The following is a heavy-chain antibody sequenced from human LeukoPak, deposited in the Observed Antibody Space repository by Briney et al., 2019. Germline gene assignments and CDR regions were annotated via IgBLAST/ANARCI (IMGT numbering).Heavy chain of an antibody. CDR2: INPNSGGT. Sequence: ASATVSCKASGYTFTCYYMHWVRQAPGQGLEWMGWINPNSGGTNYAQKFQGRVTMTRDTSISTAYMELSRLRSDDTAVYYCARYTKTYYYGSGSYSSDDAFDIWGQGTMVTVSS. CDR3: ARYTKTYYYGSGSYSSDDAFDI. J-gene: IGHJ3*02. CDR1: GYTFTCYY. V-gene: IGHV1-2*02. D-gene: IGHD3-10*01.